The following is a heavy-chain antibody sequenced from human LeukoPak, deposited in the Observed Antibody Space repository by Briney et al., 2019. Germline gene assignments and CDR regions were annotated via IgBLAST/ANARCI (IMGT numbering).Heavy chain of an antibody. D-gene: IGHD3-22*01. V-gene: IGHV4-59*01. CDR2: IYYSGST. CDR1: GGSISSYY. CDR3: ARVGDYYDSRGYYYNFDY. Sequence: SETLSLTCTVSGGSISSYYWSWIRQPPGKGLEWIGYIYYSGSTYYNPSLESRITISVDTSKNQFSLKLSSVTAADTAVYYCARVGDYYDSRGYYYNFDYWGQGTLVTVSS. J-gene: IGHJ4*02.